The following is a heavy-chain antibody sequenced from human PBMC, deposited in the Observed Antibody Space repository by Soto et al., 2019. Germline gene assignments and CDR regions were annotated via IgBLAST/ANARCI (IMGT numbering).Heavy chain of an antibody. J-gene: IGHJ5*02. CDR2: IDYSGST. CDR3: ARAVNYYGDYVPFHWFDP. V-gene: IGHV4-39*01. Sequence: QLQLQESGPGLVKPSETLSLTCTVSGGSISSSSYYWGWIRQPPGKGLEWIGSIDYSGSTYYNPSLKSRVTISVDTSKNQFALTLSSVTAAETAVYYCARAVNYYGDYVPFHWFDPWGQGTLVTVSS. D-gene: IGHD4-17*01. CDR1: GGSISSSSYY.